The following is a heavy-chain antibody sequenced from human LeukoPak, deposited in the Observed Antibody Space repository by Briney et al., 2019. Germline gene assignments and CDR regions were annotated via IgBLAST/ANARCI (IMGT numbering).Heavy chain of an antibody. CDR3: AKDRKTCSSTSCYTFPGCWFDP. D-gene: IGHD2-2*02. V-gene: IGHV3-23*01. CDR2: ISGSGGST. J-gene: IGHJ5*02. Sequence: PGGSLRLSRAASGFTFSSYAMSWVRQAPGKGLEWVSAISGSGGSTYYADSVKGRFTISRDNSKNTLYLQMNSLRAEDTAVYYCAKDRKTCSSTSCYTFPGCWFDPWGQGTLATVSS. CDR1: GFTFSSYA.